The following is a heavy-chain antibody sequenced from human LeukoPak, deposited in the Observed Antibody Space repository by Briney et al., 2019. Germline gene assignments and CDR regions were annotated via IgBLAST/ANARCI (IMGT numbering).Heavy chain of an antibody. Sequence: PGGSLRLSCAASGFTFSSYSMNWVRQAPGKGLEWVSSISSSSSYMYYADSVKGRFTISRDNAKSTLYLQLNSLRAEDTAVYYCARGNYYGMDVWGQGTTVTVSS. J-gene: IGHJ6*02. V-gene: IGHV3-21*01. CDR3: ARGNYYGMDV. CDR1: GFTFSSYS. CDR2: ISSSSSYM.